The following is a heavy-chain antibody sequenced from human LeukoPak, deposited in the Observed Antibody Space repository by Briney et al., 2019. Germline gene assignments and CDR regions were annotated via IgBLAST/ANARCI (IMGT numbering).Heavy chain of an antibody. V-gene: IGHV3-64D*09. J-gene: IGHJ3*02. CDR3: VSDRETQEQI. CDR2: ISYNGDST. CDR1: GFTFSRHN. Sequence: PGGSLRLSCSVSGFTFSRHNMHWVRQAPGKGLEYVSAISYNGDSTYYVDSVKGRFTISRDNSKNTLDLQMSSLRPEDTAVYYCVSDRETQEQIWGPGTLVTVSS. D-gene: IGHD1-26*01.